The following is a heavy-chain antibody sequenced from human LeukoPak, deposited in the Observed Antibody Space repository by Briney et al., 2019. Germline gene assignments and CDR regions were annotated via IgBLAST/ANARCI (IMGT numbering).Heavy chain of an antibody. J-gene: IGHJ4*02. D-gene: IGHD3-9*01. CDR3: ARASLTGYSIFDY. V-gene: IGHV3-33*01. CDR1: GFTFSSYG. Sequence: PGGSLRLSCAASGFTFSSYGMHWVRQAPGKGLEWVAVIWYDGSNKYYADSVKGRFTISRDNSKNTLYLQMNSLRAEDTAVYYCARASLTGYSIFDYWGQGTLVTVSS. CDR2: IWYDGSNK.